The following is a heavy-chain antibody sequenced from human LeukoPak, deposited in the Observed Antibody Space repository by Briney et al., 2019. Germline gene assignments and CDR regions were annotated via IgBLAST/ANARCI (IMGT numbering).Heavy chain of an antibody. V-gene: IGHV3-21*01. CDR1: GFTFSSYT. Sequence: GGSLRLPCAASGFTFSSYTMNWVRQAPGKGLEWVSSISSSSSYIYYADSVKGRFTISRDNAKNTLYLQMNSLRAEDTAVYYCARDAAGLDYYYGMDVWGQGTTVTVSS. CDR2: ISSSSSYI. D-gene: IGHD2-15*01. CDR3: ARDAAGLDYYYGMDV. J-gene: IGHJ6*02.